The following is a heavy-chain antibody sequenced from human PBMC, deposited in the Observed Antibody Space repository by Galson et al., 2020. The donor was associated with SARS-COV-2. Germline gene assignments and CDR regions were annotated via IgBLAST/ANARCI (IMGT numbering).Heavy chain of an antibody. Sequence: HGESLKISCKASGYSFTSYWISWVRQMPGKGLEWMGRINPSDSYTNYSPSFQGHVTISVDKSITTAYLQWSSLKASDTAMYYCARPLFTADSGDALHIWGQGTMVTVSS. CDR3: ARPLFTADSGDALHI. CDR1: GYSFTSYW. J-gene: IGHJ3*02. D-gene: IGHD3-10*01. V-gene: IGHV5-10-1*01. CDR2: INPSDSYT.